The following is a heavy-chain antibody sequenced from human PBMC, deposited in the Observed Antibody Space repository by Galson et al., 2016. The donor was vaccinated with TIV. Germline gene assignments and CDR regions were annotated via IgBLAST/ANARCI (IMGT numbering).Heavy chain of an antibody. CDR3: ARAEWISSWRVDP. D-gene: IGHD6-13*01. CDR2: MKQDGSEI. Sequence: SLRLSCAASGFTFSSSWMIWMRQSPGLGLEWVANMKQDGSEIYYVDSVMGRFTISRDNAKNSVFLQMSSPRAEDTAVYYCARAEWISSWRVDPWGQGTLVTVSS. V-gene: IGHV3-7*01. CDR1: GFTFSSSW. J-gene: IGHJ5*02.